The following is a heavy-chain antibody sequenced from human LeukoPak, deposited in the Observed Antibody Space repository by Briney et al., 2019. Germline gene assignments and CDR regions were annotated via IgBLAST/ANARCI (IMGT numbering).Heavy chain of an antibody. D-gene: IGHD1-26*01. J-gene: IGHJ4*02. CDR2: ISADNANT. CDR1: GYTFSSYG. V-gene: IGHV1-18*01. Sequence: ASVKVSCKASGYTFSSYGITWVRQAPGQGLEWMGWISADNANTNYAQKVQGRVTMTTDTSTSTAYMELRSLRFDDTAVVFCARCFSPKWGSDYWGQGTLVTVSS. CDR3: ARCFSPKWGSDY.